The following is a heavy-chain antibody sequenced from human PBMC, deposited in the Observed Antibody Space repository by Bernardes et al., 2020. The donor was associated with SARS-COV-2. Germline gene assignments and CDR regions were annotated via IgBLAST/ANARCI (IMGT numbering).Heavy chain of an antibody. D-gene: IGHD5-12*01. CDR1: GGSIIIGHYY. Sequence: SETLSLTCTVSGGSIIIGHYYWSWIRQPAGKGLEWIGQIYTSGSTNYNPSLKSRVTISIDTSKNHFSLKLSSVTATDTAVYYCARDGSDGMDVWGQGTTVTVSS. CDR2: IYTSGST. CDR3: ARDGSDGMDV. V-gene: IGHV4-61*09. J-gene: IGHJ6*02.